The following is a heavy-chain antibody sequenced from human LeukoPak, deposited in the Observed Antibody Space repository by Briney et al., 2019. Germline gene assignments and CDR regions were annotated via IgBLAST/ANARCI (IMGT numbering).Heavy chain of an antibody. Sequence: ESGTTLVKPTQTLTPTCTLSGFSLTTSGVRVSWIRQPPGKALEWLARIAWDDDKFYSTSLKTRLTISKDTSKNQVVLTMTNMDPVDTATYYCALTTVTYDAFDIWGQGTMVTVSS. CDR3: ALTTVTYDAFDI. D-gene: IGHD4-17*01. CDR2: IAWDDDK. V-gene: IGHV2-70*04. J-gene: IGHJ3*02. CDR1: GFSLTTSGVR.